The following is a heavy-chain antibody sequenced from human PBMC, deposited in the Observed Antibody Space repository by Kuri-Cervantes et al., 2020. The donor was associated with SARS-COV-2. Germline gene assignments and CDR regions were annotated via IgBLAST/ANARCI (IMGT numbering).Heavy chain of an antibody. CDR2: SIPILGIA. CDR1: GCTFSSYA. CDR3: ARDPYYYDSSGYHGSDY. D-gene: IGHD3-22*01. V-gene: IGHV1-69*04. Sequence: SVKVSCKASGCTFSSYAISWVRQAPGQGLEWMGRSIPILGIANYAQKFQGRVTITADKSTSTAYMELSSLRSEDTAVYYCARDPYYYDSSGYHGSDYWGQGTLVTVSS. J-gene: IGHJ4*02.